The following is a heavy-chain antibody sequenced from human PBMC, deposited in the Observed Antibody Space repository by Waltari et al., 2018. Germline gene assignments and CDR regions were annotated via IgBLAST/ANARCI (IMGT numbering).Heavy chain of an antibody. CDR2: INHSGST. J-gene: IGHJ5*02. Sequence: QVQLQQWGAGLLKPSETLSLTCAVYGGSFSGYYWSWIRQPPGKGLEWIGEINHSGSTNYNPSLKSGVTISVDTSKNQFSLKLSSGTAADTAVYYCARARTYYDFWSGGPFPNWFDPWGQGTLVTVSS. CDR3: ARARTYYDFWSGGPFPNWFDP. CDR1: GGSFSGYY. V-gene: IGHV4-34*01. D-gene: IGHD3-3*01.